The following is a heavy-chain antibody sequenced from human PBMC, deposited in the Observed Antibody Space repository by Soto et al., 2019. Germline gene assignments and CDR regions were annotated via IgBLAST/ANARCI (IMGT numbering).Heavy chain of an antibody. D-gene: IGHD3-16*01. Sequence: SGPTLVNPTHTLTLTCTCSGFSRSTRRVGVGWIRQPPGKALEWLAVIYWNGDKQYSPSLNSRLTITSATSRNQVVLTMTNMDPVDTATYYCVHRGHVSPTISDFRGPGPLVTVSS. CDR3: VHRGHVSPTISDF. CDR2: IYWNGDK. V-gene: IGHV2-5*01. CDR1: GFSRSTRRVG. J-gene: IGHJ4*02.